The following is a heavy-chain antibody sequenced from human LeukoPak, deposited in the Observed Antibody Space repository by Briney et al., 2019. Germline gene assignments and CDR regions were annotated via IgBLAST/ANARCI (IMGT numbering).Heavy chain of an antibody. CDR1: GFTFSSYA. D-gene: IGHD5-12*01. V-gene: IGHV3-30-3*01. CDR2: ISYDGSNK. CDR3: ARGTGGQVATISYYYYGMDV. Sequence: GGSLRLSCAASGFTFSSYAMHWVRQAPGKGLEWVALISYDGSNKYYADSVKGRFTIPRDNSKNTLYLQMNSLRAEDTAVYYCARGTGGQVATISYYYYGMDVWGQGTTVTVSS. J-gene: IGHJ6*02.